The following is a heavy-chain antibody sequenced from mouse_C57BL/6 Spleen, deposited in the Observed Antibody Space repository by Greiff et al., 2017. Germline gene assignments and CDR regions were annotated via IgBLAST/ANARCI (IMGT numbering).Heavy chain of an antibody. V-gene: IGHV3-6*01. J-gene: IGHJ1*03. CDR1: GYSITSGYY. D-gene: IGHD1-1*01. CDR2: ISYDGSN. CDR3: ARDYYGSSWYFDV. Sequence: EVKLQESGPGLVKPSQSLSLTCSVTGYSITSGYYWNWIRQFPGNKLEWMGYISYDGSNNYNPTLKNRITLTRDTSKNQFFLKLNSVTTEDTATYYCARDYYGSSWYFDVWGTGTTVTVSS.